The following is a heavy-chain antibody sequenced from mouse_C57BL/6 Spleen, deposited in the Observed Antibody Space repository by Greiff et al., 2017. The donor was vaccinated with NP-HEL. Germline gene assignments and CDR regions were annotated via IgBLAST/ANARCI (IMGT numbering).Heavy chain of an antibody. Sequence: QLKESDAELVKPGASVKISCKVSGYTFTDHTIHWMKQRPEQGLEWIGYIYPRDGSTKYNEKFKGKATLTADKSSSTAYMQLNSLTSEDSAVYFCARWGYYGSSYWYFDVWGTGTTVTVSS. CDR1: GYTFTDHT. V-gene: IGHV1-78*01. CDR3: ARWGYYGSSYWYFDV. D-gene: IGHD1-1*01. J-gene: IGHJ1*03. CDR2: IYPRDGST.